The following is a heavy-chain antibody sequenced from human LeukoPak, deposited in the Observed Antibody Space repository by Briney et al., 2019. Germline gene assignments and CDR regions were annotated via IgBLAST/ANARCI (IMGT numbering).Heavy chain of an antibody. J-gene: IGHJ4*02. D-gene: IGHD3-22*01. CDR3: ARDHYYDSSGPGLGGDY. CDR2: INPSGGSK. Sequence: AASVKVSCKASGYTFTSYYMHWVRQAPGQGLEWMGIINPSGGSKSYAQKFQGRVTMTRDTSTSTVYMELSSLRSEDTAVYYCARDHYYDSSGPGLGGDYWGQGTLVTVSS. V-gene: IGHV1-46*01. CDR1: GYTFTSYY.